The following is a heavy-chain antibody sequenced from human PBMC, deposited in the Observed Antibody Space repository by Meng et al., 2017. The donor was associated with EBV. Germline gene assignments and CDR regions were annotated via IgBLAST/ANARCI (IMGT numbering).Heavy chain of an antibody. CDR1: GGSISSSSYY. V-gene: IGHV4-39*07. J-gene: IGHJ4*02. Sequence: QLRLQESGPGLVKPSETLSLTCTVSGGSISSSSYYWGWIRQPPGKGLEWIGSIYYSGSTYYNPSLKSRVTISVDTSKNQFSLKLSSVTAADTAVYYCARDLGRGSRGALLDYWGQGTLVTVSS. D-gene: IGHD3-16*01. CDR3: ARDLGRGSRGALLDY. CDR2: IYYSGST.